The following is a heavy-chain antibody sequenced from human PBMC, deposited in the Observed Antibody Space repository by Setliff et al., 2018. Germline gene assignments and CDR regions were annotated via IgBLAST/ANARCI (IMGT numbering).Heavy chain of an antibody. CDR2: MNPNSGNT. D-gene: IGHD3-3*01. CDR1: GYTLTSYD. J-gene: IGHJ6*02. V-gene: IGHV1-8*02. Sequence: ASVKVSCKASGYTLTSYDINWVRQATGQGLEWMGWMNPNSGNTGYAQKFQGRVTMTRNTSISTAYMELSSLRSEDTAVYYCARGRERDYNFWSGYYTYYYYGMDVWGQGTTVTVSS. CDR3: ARGRERDYNFWSGYYTYYYYGMDV.